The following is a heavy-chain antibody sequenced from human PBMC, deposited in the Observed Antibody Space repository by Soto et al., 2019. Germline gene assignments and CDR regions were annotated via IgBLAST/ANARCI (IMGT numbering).Heavy chain of an antibody. Sequence: QVQLVESGGGVVQPGRSLRLSCAASGFTFSSYAMHWVRQAPGKGLEWVAVISYDGSNKYYADSVNGRFTISRDNSKNTLYLQMNSLRAEDTAVYYCARDRSYYDFWTGFDPWGQGTLVTVSS. D-gene: IGHD3-3*01. CDR3: ARDRSYYDFWTGFDP. V-gene: IGHV3-30-3*01. CDR1: GFTFSSYA. J-gene: IGHJ5*02. CDR2: ISYDGSNK.